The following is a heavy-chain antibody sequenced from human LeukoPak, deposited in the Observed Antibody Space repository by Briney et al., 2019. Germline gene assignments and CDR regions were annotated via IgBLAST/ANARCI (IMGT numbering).Heavy chain of an antibody. D-gene: IGHD3-10*01. CDR2: IDWDDDK. Sequence: SGPTLVNPTQTLTLTCTFSGFSLSTSGMRVSWIRQPPGKALEWLARIDWDDDKFYSTSLKTRLTISKDTSKNQVVLTMTNMGPVDTATYYCARSFPYYYGSGSFKYYFDYWGQGTLVTVSS. J-gene: IGHJ4*02. V-gene: IGHV2-70*04. CDR3: ARSFPYYYGSGSFKYYFDY. CDR1: GFSLSTSGMR.